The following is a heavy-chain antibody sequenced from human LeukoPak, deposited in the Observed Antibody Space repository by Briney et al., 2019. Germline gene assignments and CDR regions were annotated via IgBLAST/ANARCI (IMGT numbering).Heavy chain of an antibody. V-gene: IGHV4-59*01. Sequence: SETLCLTCTVSGGSISSYYWSWIRQPPGKGLEWIGYIYYSGSTNYNPSLKSRVTISVDTSKNQFSLKVTSVTAADAAVYYCARAGFYASVNQYYYYYYMDVWGTGTTVTVSS. D-gene: IGHD2/OR15-2a*01. J-gene: IGHJ6*03. CDR3: ARAGFYASVNQYYYYYYMDV. CDR1: GGSISSYY. CDR2: IYYSGST.